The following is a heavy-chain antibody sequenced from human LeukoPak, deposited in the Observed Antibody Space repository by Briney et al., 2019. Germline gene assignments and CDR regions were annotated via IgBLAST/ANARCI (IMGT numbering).Heavy chain of an antibody. CDR3: ARGTTAVVNFDY. CDR1: GGSFSGYY. D-gene: IGHD4-23*01. J-gene: IGHJ4*02. Sequence: SETLSLTCAVYGGSFSGYYWSWIRQPPGKGLEWIGEINHSGSTNYNPSLKSRVTISVDTSKNQFSLKLSSVTAADTAVYYCARGTTAVVNFDYCGQGTLVTVSS. CDR2: INHSGST. V-gene: IGHV4-34*01.